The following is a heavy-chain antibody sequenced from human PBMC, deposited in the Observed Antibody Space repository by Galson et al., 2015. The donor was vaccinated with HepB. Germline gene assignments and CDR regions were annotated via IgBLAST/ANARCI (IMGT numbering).Heavy chain of an antibody. Sequence: SVKVSCKVSGYTLTELSMHWVRQAPGKGLEWMGGFDPEDGETIYAQKFQGRVTMTEDTSTDTAYKELSSLRSEDTAVYYCATLGYYYDSSGYYYFNYWGQGTLVTVSS. CDR1: GYTLTELS. J-gene: IGHJ4*02. CDR3: ATLGYYYDSSGYYYFNY. CDR2: FDPEDGET. V-gene: IGHV1-24*01. D-gene: IGHD3-22*01.